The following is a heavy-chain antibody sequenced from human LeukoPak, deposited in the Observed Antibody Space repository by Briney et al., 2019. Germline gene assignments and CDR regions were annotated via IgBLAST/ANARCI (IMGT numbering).Heavy chain of an antibody. J-gene: IGHJ6*02. CDR2: IYSGGST. Sequence: PGGSLRLSCAASGFTVSSNYMSWVRQAPGKGLEWVSVIYSGGSTYYADSVKGRFTISRDNAKNSLYLQMNSLRAEDTALYYCAKDTRYSYGYGMDVWGQGTTVTVSS. V-gene: IGHV3-53*05. CDR1: GFTVSSNY. CDR3: AKDTRYSYGYGMDV. D-gene: IGHD5-18*01.